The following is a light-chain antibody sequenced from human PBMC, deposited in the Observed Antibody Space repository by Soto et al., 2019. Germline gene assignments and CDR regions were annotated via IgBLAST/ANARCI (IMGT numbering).Light chain of an antibody. CDR2: WAS. J-gene: IGKJ3*01. CDR3: QQRTNWPRFT. Sequence: DIVMTQSPESLAVSLGERATINCKSSQSVLYSSNNKNYLNWYQQKPGQPPKLLIYWASIRDSGVPDRFSGSGSGTDFTLTISSVQAEDVAVYYCQQRTNWPRFTFGPGTKVDIK. CDR1: QSVLYSSNNKNY. V-gene: IGKV4-1*01.